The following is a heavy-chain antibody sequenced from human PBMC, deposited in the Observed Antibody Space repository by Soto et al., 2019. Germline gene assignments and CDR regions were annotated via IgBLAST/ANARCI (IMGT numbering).Heavy chain of an antibody. V-gene: IGHV4-4*07. CDR3: VASLAASGLNWLDP. Sequence: LSLTCIVSGGSISEKYWNWVRQPPGKGLEWIGLIFANGHTDYNPSLKSRVTMSVDASKNQFSLRLTSMTAADTAVYYCVASLAASGLNWLDPWGRGTLVTVS. CDR1: GGSISEKY. D-gene: IGHD6-13*01. J-gene: IGHJ5*02. CDR2: IFANGHT.